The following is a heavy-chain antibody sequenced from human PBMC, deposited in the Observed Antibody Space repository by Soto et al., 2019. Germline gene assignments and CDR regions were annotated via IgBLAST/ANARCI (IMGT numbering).Heavy chain of an antibody. J-gene: IGHJ5*02. CDR2: INHSGST. CDR1: GGSFSGYY. D-gene: IGHD2-2*01. CDR3: AREDIVVVPAALNLSNGFDP. Sequence: PSETLSLTCAVYGGSFSGYYWSWIRQPPGKGLEWIGEINHSGSTNYNPSLKSRVTISVDTSKNQFSLKLSSVTAADTAVYYCAREDIVVVPAALNLSNGFDPGGQGTLVTVSS. V-gene: IGHV4-34*01.